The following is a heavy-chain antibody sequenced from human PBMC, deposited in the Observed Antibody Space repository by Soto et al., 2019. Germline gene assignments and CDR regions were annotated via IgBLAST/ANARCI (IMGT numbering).Heavy chain of an antibody. J-gene: IGHJ4*02. D-gene: IGHD6-19*01. Sequence: QVQLVQSGAEVKKPGSSVKVSCKASGGTFSSHAISWVRQAPGEGLEWMGGIIPIFGTANYAQKFQGRVTITADESTSTAYMELSSLRSEDTAVYYCARISLGGLAVAGLDFDYWGQGTLVTVSS. CDR2: IIPIFGTA. CDR3: ARISLGGLAVAGLDFDY. V-gene: IGHV1-69*12. CDR1: GGTFSSHA.